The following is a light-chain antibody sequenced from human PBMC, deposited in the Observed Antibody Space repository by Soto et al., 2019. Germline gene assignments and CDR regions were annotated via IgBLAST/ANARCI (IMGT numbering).Light chain of an antibody. CDR1: QSISSW. CDR2: KAS. Sequence: DIQMNQSPSTLSASVGDRFTITCRASQSISSWLAWYHQKPGKAPKLLIYKASSLESGVPSRFSGSGSGTEFTLTISSLQPDDSATYYCQQYNSYSQTFGQGTKVDIK. J-gene: IGKJ1*01. CDR3: QQYNSYSQT. V-gene: IGKV1-5*03.